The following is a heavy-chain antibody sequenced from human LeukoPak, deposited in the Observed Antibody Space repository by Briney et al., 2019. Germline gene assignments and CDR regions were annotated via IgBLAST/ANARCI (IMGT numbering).Heavy chain of an antibody. Sequence: GGSLRLSCAASGFTFSSYRMNWVRQAPGKGLEWVSYISSSSSTIYYADSVKGRFTVSRDNAKNSLYLQMNSLRAEDTALYYCAKEAYGEHYGMDVWGQGTTVTVSS. J-gene: IGHJ6*02. V-gene: IGHV3-48*04. CDR2: ISSSSSTI. CDR1: GFTFSSYR. D-gene: IGHD4-17*01. CDR3: AKEAYGEHYGMDV.